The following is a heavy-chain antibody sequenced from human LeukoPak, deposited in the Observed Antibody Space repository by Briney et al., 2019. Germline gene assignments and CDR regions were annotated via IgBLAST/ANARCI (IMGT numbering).Heavy chain of an antibody. CDR1: GYSISSGYY. CDR3: ARRVGGYLDY. V-gene: IGHV4-38-2*02. CDR2: IYHSGST. Sequence: SETLSLTCTVSGYSISSGYYWGWIRQPPGKGLEWIGSIYHSGSTYYNPSLKSRVTISVDTSKNQFSLKLSSVTAADTAVYYCARRVGGYLDYWGQGTLVTVSS. D-gene: IGHD3-16*01. J-gene: IGHJ4*02.